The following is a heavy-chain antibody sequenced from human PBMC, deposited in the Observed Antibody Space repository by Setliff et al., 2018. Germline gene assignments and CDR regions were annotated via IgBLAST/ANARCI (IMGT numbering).Heavy chain of an antibody. V-gene: IGHV5-51*01. CDR1: GYSFSNYW. CDR3: ATNGYSGYDHAFDI. J-gene: IGHJ3*02. Sequence: GESLKISCQASGYSFSNYWIAWVRQMPGKGLEWMGIIFPGDSETKYSPSFQGQATISADKSTTTAHLQRSSLKASDTATYYCATNGYSGYDHAFDIWGQGTLVTVS. CDR2: IFPGDSET. D-gene: IGHD5-12*01.